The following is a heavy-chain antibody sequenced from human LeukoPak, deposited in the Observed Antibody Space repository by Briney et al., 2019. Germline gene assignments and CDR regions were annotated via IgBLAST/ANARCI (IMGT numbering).Heavy chain of an antibody. CDR2: IKEDGSEK. CDR1: GFIFTDYW. Sequence: GGSLRLSCAASGFIFTDYWMYWVRQAPGRGLAWVANIKEDGSEKSYVDSVKGRFTISRDNSKNTLYLQMNSLRAEDTAVYYCARGGIVGARNPGGAFDIWGQGTMVTVSS. CDR3: ARGGIVGARNPGGAFDI. V-gene: IGHV3-7*03. D-gene: IGHD1-26*01. J-gene: IGHJ3*02.